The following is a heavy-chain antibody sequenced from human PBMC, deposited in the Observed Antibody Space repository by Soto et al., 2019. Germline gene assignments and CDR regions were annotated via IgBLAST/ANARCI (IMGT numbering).Heavy chain of an antibody. Sequence: ETLSLTCTVSGGSVSSGSYYWSWIRQPPGKGLEWIGYIYYSGSTNYNPSLKSRVTISVDTSKNQFSLKLSSVTAADTAVYYCARDDQYEIESHGMDVWGQGTTVTVSS. CDR1: GGSVSSGSYY. CDR2: IYYSGST. J-gene: IGHJ6*02. V-gene: IGHV4-61*01. CDR3: ARDDQYEIESHGMDV. D-gene: IGHD3-16*01.